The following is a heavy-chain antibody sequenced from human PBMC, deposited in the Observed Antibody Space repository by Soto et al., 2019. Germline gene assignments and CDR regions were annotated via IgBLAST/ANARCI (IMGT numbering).Heavy chain of an antibody. CDR3: VKTRYCSGGSCYSGVAHYYYGMDV. D-gene: IGHD2-15*01. CDR2: ISGSGGST. V-gene: IGHV3-23*01. CDR1: GFTFSSYA. Sequence: LRLSCAAFGFTFSSYAMSWVRQAPGKGLEWVSAISGSGGSTYYADSVKGRFTISRDNSKNTLYLQMNSLRAEDTAVYYCVKTRYCSGGSCYSGVAHYYYGMDVWGQGTTVTVSS. J-gene: IGHJ6*02.